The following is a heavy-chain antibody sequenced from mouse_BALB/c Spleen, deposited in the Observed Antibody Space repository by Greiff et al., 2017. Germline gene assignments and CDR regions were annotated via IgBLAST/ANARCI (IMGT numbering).Heavy chain of an antibody. V-gene: IGHV5-6-5*01. D-gene: IGHD1-2*01. Sequence: DVQLVESGGGLVKPGGSLKLSCAASGFTFSSYAMSWVRQTPEKRLEWVASISSGGSTYYPDSVKGRFTISRDNARNILYLQMSSLRSEDTAMYYCATAPFAYWGQGTLVTVSA. CDR1: GFTFSSYA. CDR3: ATAPFAY. CDR2: ISSGGST. J-gene: IGHJ3*01.